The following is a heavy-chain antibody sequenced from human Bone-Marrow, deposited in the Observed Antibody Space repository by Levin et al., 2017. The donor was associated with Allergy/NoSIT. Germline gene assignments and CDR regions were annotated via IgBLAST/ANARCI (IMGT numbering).Heavy chain of an antibody. J-gene: IGHJ5*02. CDR3: ARANGYYES. V-gene: IGHV3-23*01. CDR2: ISGSSDTT. CDR1: GFTFSTFSSYG. Sequence: PGGSLRLSCAASGFTFSTFSSYGMNWVRQAPGKGLEWVLGISGSSDTTYYADSVKGRFTISRDTSKNTVHVQMHSLRAEDTAVYYCARANGYYESWGQGTLVTVSA. D-gene: IGHD3-3*01.